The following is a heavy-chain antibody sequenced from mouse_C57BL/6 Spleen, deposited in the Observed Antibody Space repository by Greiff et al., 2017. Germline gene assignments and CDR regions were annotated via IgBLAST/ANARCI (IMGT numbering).Heavy chain of an antibody. CDR3: ARGDYDGSSYGDFDY. J-gene: IGHJ2*01. Sequence: QVQLQQSGAELVRPGTSVKMSCKASGYTFTNYWIGWAKQRPGHGLEWIGDIYPGGGYTNYNEKFKGKATLTADKSSSTAYMQFSSLTSEDSAIYYCARGDYDGSSYGDFDYWGQGTTLTVSS. CDR1: GYTFTNYW. CDR2: IYPGGGYT. V-gene: IGHV1-63*01. D-gene: IGHD1-1*01.